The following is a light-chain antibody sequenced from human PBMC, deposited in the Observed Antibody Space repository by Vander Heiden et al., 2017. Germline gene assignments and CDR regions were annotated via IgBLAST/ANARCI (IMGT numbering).Light chain of an antibody. CDR1: SLRTYY. J-gene: IGLJ1*01. CDR3: NSRDSSSNHQYV. CDR2: GKN. Sequence: SSELTQDPAVSVALGQTVRITCQGDSLRTYYANWYQQMPGQAPVLVIYGKNYRPSGIPDRFSGSSSGNTASLTITGAQAEDEGDYYCNSRDSSSNHQYVFGTGTRVTGL. V-gene: IGLV3-19*01.